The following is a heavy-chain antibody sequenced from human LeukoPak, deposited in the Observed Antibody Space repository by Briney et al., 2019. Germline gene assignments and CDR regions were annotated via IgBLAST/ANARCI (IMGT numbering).Heavy chain of an antibody. Sequence: PSETLSLTCTVSGGSISSYYWGWLRQPPGKGLEWIGSIYYSGSTYYNPSLKSRVTISVDTSKNQFSLKLSSVTAADTAVYYCARQLAGSSIRFFQHWGQGTLVTVSS. V-gene: IGHV4-39*01. CDR2: IYYSGST. CDR1: GGSISSYY. CDR3: ARQLAGSSIRFFQH. D-gene: IGHD6-13*01. J-gene: IGHJ1*01.